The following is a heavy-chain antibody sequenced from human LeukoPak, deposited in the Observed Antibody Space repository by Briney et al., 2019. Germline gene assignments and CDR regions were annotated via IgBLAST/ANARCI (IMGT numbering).Heavy chain of an antibody. J-gene: IGHJ4*02. CDR2: ISSSSSYI. D-gene: IGHD3-10*01. CDR3: ARELVRGVMDY. V-gene: IGHV3-21*01. Sequence: GESLRLSCAASGFTFSSYSMNWVRQAPGKGLEWVSSISSSSSYIYYADSVKGRFTISRDNAKNSLYLQMNSLRAEDTAVYYCARELVRGVMDYWGQGTLVTVSS. CDR1: GFTFSSYS.